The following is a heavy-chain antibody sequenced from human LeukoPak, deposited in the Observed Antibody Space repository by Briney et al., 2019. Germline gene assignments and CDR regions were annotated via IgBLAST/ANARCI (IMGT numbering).Heavy chain of an antibody. J-gene: IGHJ4*02. CDR1: GFTFNTNA. V-gene: IGHV3-23*01. CDR2: ICGSGGCT. CDR3: AKTTVGYSSGRYPGWPADC. D-gene: IGHD6-19*01. Sequence: PGGSLRLSCAASGFTFNTNAIYWVRQAPGKGLEWVSGICGSGGCTYYADSVKGRSTISRDNSKNTVYLQMNSLTANDTAIYYCAKTTVGYSSGRYPGWPADCWGQGTLVTVSS.